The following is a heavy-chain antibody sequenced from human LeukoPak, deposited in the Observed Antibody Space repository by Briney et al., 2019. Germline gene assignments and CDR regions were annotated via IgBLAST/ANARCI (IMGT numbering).Heavy chain of an antibody. V-gene: IGHV4-61*08. CDR2: IYYSGST. Sequence: SETLSLTCTVSGGSISSSGYSWGWIRQPPGKGLEWIGYIYYSGSTNYNPSLKSRVTISVDTSKNQFSLKLSSVTAADTAVYYCARDSRLTYSSGWSGARYYYGMDVWGQGTTVTVSS. CDR3: ARDSRLTYSSGWSGARYYYGMDV. CDR1: GGSISSSGYS. J-gene: IGHJ6*02. D-gene: IGHD6-19*01.